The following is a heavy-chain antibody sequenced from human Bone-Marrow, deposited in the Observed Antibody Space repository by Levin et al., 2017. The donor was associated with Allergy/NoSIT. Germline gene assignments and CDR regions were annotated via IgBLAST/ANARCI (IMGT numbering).Heavy chain of an antibody. V-gene: IGHV2-5*01. Sequence: ESGPTLVKPTQTLTLTCTFSGFSLSTRGVGVGWIRQPPGKALEWLALIYWNDDKHFSPSLKSRLTITKDTSENQVVLKMTNMDPVDTATYFCARGGPGGSFGYWGQGTLVTVSS. CDR2: IYWNDDK. D-gene: IGHD3-16*01. CDR1: GFSLSTRGVG. J-gene: IGHJ4*02. CDR3: ARGGPGGSFGY.